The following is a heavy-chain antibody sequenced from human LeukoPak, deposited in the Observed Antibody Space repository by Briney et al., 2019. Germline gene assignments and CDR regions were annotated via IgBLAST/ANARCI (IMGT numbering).Heavy chain of an antibody. Sequence: ASVKVSCKASGYAFTGYYMHWVRQAPGQGLEWMGWINPNSGGTNYAQKFQGRVTMTRDTSISTAYMGLSRLRSDDTAVYYCARDLAPSSTDYWGQGTLVTVSS. CDR3: ARDLAPSSTDY. CDR2: INPNSGGT. D-gene: IGHD6-19*01. J-gene: IGHJ4*02. V-gene: IGHV1-2*02. CDR1: GYAFTGYY.